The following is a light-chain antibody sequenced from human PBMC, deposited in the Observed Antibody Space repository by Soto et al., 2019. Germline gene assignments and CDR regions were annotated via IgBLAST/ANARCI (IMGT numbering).Light chain of an antibody. Sequence: AIKLTQSPSPLSAFVGDRVTITCRASQGISTALAWYQQKPGKPPKLLLYDASTLESGVPSRFSGSGSGTDFILTISSLQPEDFATYYCQQFNSYPITFGQGTRLEIK. CDR2: DAS. V-gene: IGKV1-13*02. J-gene: IGKJ5*01. CDR1: QGISTA. CDR3: QQFNSYPIT.